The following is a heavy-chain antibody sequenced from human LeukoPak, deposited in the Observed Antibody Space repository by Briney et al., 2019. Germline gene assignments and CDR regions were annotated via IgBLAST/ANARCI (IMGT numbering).Heavy chain of an antibody. V-gene: IGHV3-48*01. CDR3: ATDESIAAAGTGDY. CDR1: GFTFSSYS. J-gene: IGHJ4*02. CDR2: ISSSSSTI. D-gene: IGHD6-13*01. Sequence: SGGSLRLSCAASGFTFSSYSMNWVRQAPGKGLEWVSYISSSSSTIYYADSVKGRFTISRDNAKNSLYLQMNSLRAEDTAVYYCATDESIAAAGTGDYWGQGTLVTVSS.